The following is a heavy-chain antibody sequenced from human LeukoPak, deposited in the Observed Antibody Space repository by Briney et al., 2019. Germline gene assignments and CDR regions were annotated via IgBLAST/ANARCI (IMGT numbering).Heavy chain of an antibody. D-gene: IGHD2-15*01. V-gene: IGHV4-61*02. J-gene: IGHJ4*02. CDR3: ARDSPPAYCRSGSCYFDY. CDR2: IYTSGST. Sequence: PSQTLSLTCTVSGGSISSGSYYWSWIRQPAGKGLGWIGRIYTSGSTDYNPSLKSRVTISKDTSKNEFSLKLSSVTAADTAVYYCARDSPPAYCRSGSCYFDYWGQGTLVIVSS. CDR1: GGSISSGSYY.